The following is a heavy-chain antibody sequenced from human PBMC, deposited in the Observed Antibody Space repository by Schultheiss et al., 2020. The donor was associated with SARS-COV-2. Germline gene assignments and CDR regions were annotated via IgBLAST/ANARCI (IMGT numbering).Heavy chain of an antibody. CDR2: IRYDGSNK. Sequence: GESLKISCAASGFTFSSYGMHWVRQAPGKGLEWVAFIRYDGSNKYYADSVKGRFTISRDNAKNTLYLQMNSLRAEDTAVYYCARAVDFWSGYYGMDVWGQGTTVTVSS. V-gene: IGHV3-30*02. CDR3: ARAVDFWSGYYGMDV. D-gene: IGHD3-3*01. CDR1: GFTFSSYG. J-gene: IGHJ6*02.